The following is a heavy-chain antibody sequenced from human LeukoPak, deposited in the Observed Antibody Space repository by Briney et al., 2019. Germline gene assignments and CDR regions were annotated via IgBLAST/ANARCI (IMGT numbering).Heavy chain of an antibody. CDR2: SNADSLGT. V-gene: IGHV1-2*06. Sequence: RASVKVSCKASGYSFTAHFMHWIRQAPGQGPEWMGQSNADSLGTKYAPKFQGRVTMTRDTSIATAYMELTSLTSDDTAVYFCVREPYSRSSDRHERTFDYWGQGTLVTVSS. D-gene: IGHD6-6*01. CDR1: GYSFTAHF. J-gene: IGHJ4*02. CDR3: VREPYSRSSDRHERTFDY.